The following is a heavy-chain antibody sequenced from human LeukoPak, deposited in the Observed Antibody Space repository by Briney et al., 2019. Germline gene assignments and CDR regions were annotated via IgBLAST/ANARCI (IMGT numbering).Heavy chain of an antibody. V-gene: IGHV3-53*01. CDR2: RST. CDR3: ARESSGGFDN. J-gene: IGHJ4*02. D-gene: IGHD3-3*01. Sequence: RSTYYADSVKGRFTISRHNSKNTVYLQMNSLTAEDTAVYYCARESSGGFDNWAQGTLVTVSS.